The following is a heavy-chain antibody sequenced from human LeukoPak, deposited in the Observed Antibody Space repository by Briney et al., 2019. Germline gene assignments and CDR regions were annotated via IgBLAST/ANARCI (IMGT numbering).Heavy chain of an antibody. V-gene: IGHV4-59*02. D-gene: IGHD3-22*01. Sequence: PSETLSLTCTVSGGSVSYYYWSWIRQSPGKELEWIGYIYSSGTTRYNPSFMSRATISIDTSKNQISVKLRSVTAADTAVYYCARDNRYSDNSGHWYSRYYVDVWGKGTTVTVSS. CDR2: IYSSGTT. CDR3: ARDNRYSDNSGHWYSRYYVDV. J-gene: IGHJ6*03. CDR1: GGSVSYYY.